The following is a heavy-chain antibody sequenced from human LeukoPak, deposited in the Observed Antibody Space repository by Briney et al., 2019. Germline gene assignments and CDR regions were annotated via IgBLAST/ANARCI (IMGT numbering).Heavy chain of an antibody. CDR1: GGSFSGYY. J-gene: IGHJ4*02. CDR3: ARSRWLRFRVFDY. CDR2: INHSGST. D-gene: IGHD5-12*01. Sequence: SETLSLTCAVYGGSFSGYYWSCIRQPPGQGLEWIGEINHSGSTNYNPSLKSRVTISVDTSKNQFSLKLSSVTAADTAGYYCARSRWLRFRVFDYWGQGTLVTVSS. V-gene: IGHV4-34*01.